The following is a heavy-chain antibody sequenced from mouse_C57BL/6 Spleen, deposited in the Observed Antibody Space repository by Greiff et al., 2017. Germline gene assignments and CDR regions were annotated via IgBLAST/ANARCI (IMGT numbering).Heavy chain of an antibody. CDR2: ICSCCSTI. D-gene: IGHD1-1*01. CDR1: GFTFSDYG. Sequence: EVTVVESGGGLVKPCRSLKLSCAASGFTFSDYGMHWVRQAPAPGLEWVAYICSCCSTIYYADTVKGRFTISRDNAKNTLFLQMTSLKSEDTAIYYCARNYGSSYWYFDVWGTGTTVTVSS. CDR3: ARNYGSSYWYFDV. V-gene: IGHV5-17*01. J-gene: IGHJ1*03.